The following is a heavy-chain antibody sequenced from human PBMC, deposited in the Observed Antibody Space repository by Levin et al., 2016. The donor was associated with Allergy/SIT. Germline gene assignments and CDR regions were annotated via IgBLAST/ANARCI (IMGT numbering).Heavy chain of an antibody. Sequence: SETLSLTCAVSGGSISSGGYSWSWIRQPPGKGLEWIGYINHSGSTNYNPSLKSRVTISVDTSKNQFSLKLSSVTAADTAVYYCARGHRSRGRSRNGSGTDKISVDYWGQGTLVTVSS. CDR3: ARGHRSRGRSRNGSGTDKISVDY. CDR2: INHSGST. V-gene: IGHV4-30-2*01. CDR1: GGSISSGGYS. J-gene: IGHJ4*02. D-gene: IGHD3-10*01.